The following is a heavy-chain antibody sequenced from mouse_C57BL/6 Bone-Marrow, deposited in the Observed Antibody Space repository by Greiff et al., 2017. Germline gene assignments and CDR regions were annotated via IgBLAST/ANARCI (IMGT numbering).Heavy chain of an antibody. CDR2: IDPEDGET. D-gene: IGHD1-1*01. V-gene: IGHV14-2*01. CDR1: GFNIQDYY. Sequence: VQLHQSGAELVQPGASVKLSCTAPGFNIQDYYMPWVKQRTEQGLEWIGRIDPEDGETKYAPKFPGKATITADTSSNTAYLQLSSLTSENTAVYYCARNYYGSSRFDYRDHGKTHTVSS. CDR3: ARNYYGSSRFDY. J-gene: IGHJ2*01.